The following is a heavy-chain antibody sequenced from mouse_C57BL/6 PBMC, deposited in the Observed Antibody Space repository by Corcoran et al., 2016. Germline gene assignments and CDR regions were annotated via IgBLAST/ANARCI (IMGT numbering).Heavy chain of an antibody. CDR2: ISYEGSN. J-gene: IGHJ3*01. V-gene: IGHV3-6*01. CDR3: ARERDYYGYDGFAY. CDR1: GYSITSGYY. Sequence: DVQLQESGTGLVKPSQSLSLPCSVTGYSITSGYYWNWIRQFPGNKLEWMGYISYEGSNNYNPSLKNRISITRDTSKNQFFLKLNSVTTEDTATYYCARERDYYGYDGFAYWGQGTLVTVSA. D-gene: IGHD2-2*01.